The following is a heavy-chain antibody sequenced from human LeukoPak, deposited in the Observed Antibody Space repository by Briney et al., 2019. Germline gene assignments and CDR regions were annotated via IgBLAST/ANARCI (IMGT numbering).Heavy chain of an antibody. CDR2: IRHDGSNK. CDR1: GFSFLSHS. Sequence: GGSLRLSCAAAGFSFLSHSMHWVRQAPGKGLEWVTFIRHDGSNKYYADSVKGRFTISRDNSKNTLYLQMNSLRAEDTAVYYCAKVGLAVAALDAFDVWGQGTMVTVSS. V-gene: IGHV3-30*02. D-gene: IGHD6-19*01. J-gene: IGHJ3*01. CDR3: AKVGLAVAALDAFDV.